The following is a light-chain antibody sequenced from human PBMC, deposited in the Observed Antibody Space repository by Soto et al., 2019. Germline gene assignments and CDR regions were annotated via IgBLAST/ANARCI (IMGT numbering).Light chain of an antibody. CDR3: QQYSSSRT. Sequence: GLTQSPGTLSLSPGERATLSCRASQSVSSNYLAWYQQKPGQAPRLLMYDASSRATGIPDRFSGSGSGTDFTLTISRLEPEDFAVYYCQQYSSSRTFGQGTKVDIK. CDR1: QSVSSNY. CDR2: DAS. V-gene: IGKV3-20*01. J-gene: IGKJ1*01.